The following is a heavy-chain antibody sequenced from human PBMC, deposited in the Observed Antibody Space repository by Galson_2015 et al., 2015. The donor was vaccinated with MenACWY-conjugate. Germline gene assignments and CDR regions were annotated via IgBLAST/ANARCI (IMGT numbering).Heavy chain of an antibody. CDR2: ISASGGST. Sequence: SLRLSCAASGFTFSIYAMRWARQAPGKGLEWVSSISASGGSTYYPDSVKGRFTISRDNSKNTLSLHMNSLRDEDLAVYYCENLGGGSWYGGDFWGQGALVTVSS. V-gene: IGHV3-23*01. J-gene: IGHJ4*02. CDR1: GFTFSIYA. CDR3: ENLGGGSWYGGDF. D-gene: IGHD6-13*01.